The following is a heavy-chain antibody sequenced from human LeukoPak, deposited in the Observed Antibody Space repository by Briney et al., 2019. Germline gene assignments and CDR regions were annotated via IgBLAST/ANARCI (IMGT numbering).Heavy chain of an antibody. D-gene: IGHD2-2*01. Sequence: ASVTVSCKASGYTFTGYYMHWVRQAPGQGLEWMGWINPNSGGTNYAQKFQGRVTMTRDTSISTAYMELSRLRSDDTAVYYCASRGPAATKLFDYWGQGTLVTVSS. CDR2: INPNSGGT. CDR1: GYTFTGYY. V-gene: IGHV1-2*02. J-gene: IGHJ4*02. CDR3: ASRGPAATKLFDY.